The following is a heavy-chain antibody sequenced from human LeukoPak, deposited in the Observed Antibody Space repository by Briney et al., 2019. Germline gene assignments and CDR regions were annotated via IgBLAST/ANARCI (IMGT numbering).Heavy chain of an antibody. CDR2: IHHSGST. D-gene: IGHD3-10*01. J-gene: IGHJ4*02. CDR3: ARASGSPKPFDY. Sequence: KPSETLSLTCTVSGYSISSGYYWGWIRQPPGKGLEWIGSIHHSGSTYYAPSLKSRVTISLDTSKNQFSLKLSSVTASDTAVYYCARASGSPKPFDYWGQGTLVTVSS. CDR1: GYSISSGYY. V-gene: IGHV4-38-2*02.